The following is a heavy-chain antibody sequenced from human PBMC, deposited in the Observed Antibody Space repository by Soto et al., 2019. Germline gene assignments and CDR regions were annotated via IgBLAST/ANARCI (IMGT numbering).Heavy chain of an antibody. CDR1: GFTFSSYE. CDR3: ARGPVYYYDSSGYYYRSDAFDI. D-gene: IGHD3-22*01. J-gene: IGHJ3*02. CDR2: ISSSGSTI. Sequence: EVQLVESGGGLVQPGGSLSLSCAASGFTFSSYEMNWVRQAPGKGLEWVSYISSSGSTIYYADSVKGRFTISRDNAKNSLYLQMNSLRAEDTAVYYCARGPVYYYDSSGYYYRSDAFDIWGQGTMVTVSS. V-gene: IGHV3-48*03.